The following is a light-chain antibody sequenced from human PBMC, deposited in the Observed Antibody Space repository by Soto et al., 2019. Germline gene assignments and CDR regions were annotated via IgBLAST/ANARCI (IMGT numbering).Light chain of an antibody. CDR3: SSYTGSSYV. V-gene: IGLV2-8*01. Sequence: QSALTQPPSASGSPGQSVTISCTGIGSDVGDYNYVSWYQQHPGKAPKLMIYEVSKRPSGVPDRFSGSKSGNTASLTVSGLQAEDEANYYCSSYTGSSYVFGTGTKLTVL. CDR2: EVS. CDR1: GSDVGDYNY. J-gene: IGLJ1*01.